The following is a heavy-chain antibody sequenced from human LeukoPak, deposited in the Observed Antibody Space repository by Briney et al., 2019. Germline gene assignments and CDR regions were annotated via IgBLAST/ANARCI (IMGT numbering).Heavy chain of an antibody. J-gene: IGHJ4*02. CDR3: ASARGYSDFDSYFDY. CDR1: GYTVTGYY. D-gene: IGHD5-12*01. V-gene: IGHV1-2*02. CDR2: INPNSGGT. Sequence: GASVKVSCKASGYTVTGYYMHWVRQAPGQGPEWMGWINPNSGGTNYAQKFQGRVTMTLATSIGTAYMELSRLKSDDTAAYYCASARGYSDFDSYFDYWGQGTLVTVSS.